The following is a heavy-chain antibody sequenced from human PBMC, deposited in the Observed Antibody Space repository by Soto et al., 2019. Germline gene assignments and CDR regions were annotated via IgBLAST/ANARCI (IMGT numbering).Heavy chain of an antibody. J-gene: IGHJ4*02. D-gene: IGHD3-9*01. CDR3: ARVFDTYYFDS. CDR2: ISGSSNTV. CDR1: GFTFGDLG. Sequence: GGSLRLRWAAAGFTFGDLGMNWARLAPGKGLEWISYISGSSNTVYQADSVKGRFTISRDNAKNSLYLQMNSLRAEDTAVYYCARVFDTYYFDSWGQGNMVTVSS. V-gene: IGHV3-48*04.